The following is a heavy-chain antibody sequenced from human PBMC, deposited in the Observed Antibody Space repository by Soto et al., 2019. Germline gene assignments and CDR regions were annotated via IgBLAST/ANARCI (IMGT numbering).Heavy chain of an antibody. D-gene: IGHD2-15*01. CDR3: TRPGWALGYCSGGSCYTPKGMDV. CDR1: GFTFSGSA. J-gene: IGHJ6*02. Sequence: GGSLRLSCAASGFTFSGSAMHWVRQASGKGLEWVGRIRSKANSYATAYAASVKGRFTISRDDSKNTAYLQMNSLKTEDTAVYYCTRPGWALGYCSGGSCYTPKGMDVWGQGTTVTVSS. V-gene: IGHV3-73*01. CDR2: IRSKANSYAT.